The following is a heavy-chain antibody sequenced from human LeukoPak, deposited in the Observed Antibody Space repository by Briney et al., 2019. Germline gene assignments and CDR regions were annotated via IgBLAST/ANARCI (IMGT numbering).Heavy chain of an antibody. CDR1: GYTFTGYY. V-gene: IGHV1-2*02. D-gene: IGHD3-10*01. CDR3: ARDLDAGFGELNVFDI. J-gene: IGHJ3*02. Sequence: GASVKVSCKASGYTFTGYYMHWVRQAPGQGLEWMGWINPNSGGTNYAQMLQGRVTMTTDTSTSTAYMELRSLRSDDTAVYYCARDLDAGFGELNVFDIWGQGTMVIVSS. CDR2: INPNSGGT.